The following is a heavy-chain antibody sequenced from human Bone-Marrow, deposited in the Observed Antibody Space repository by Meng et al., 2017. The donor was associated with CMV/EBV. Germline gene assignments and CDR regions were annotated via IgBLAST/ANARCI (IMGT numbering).Heavy chain of an antibody. D-gene: IGHD3-16*01. Sequence: GESLKISCAASGFTVSSYSMNWVRQAPEKGLEWVSSISRSGRYIYYADSVKGRFTISRDNAKNSLYLQMNTLRAEDTAVYYCARVQGVHVWGQGTTVTVSS. V-gene: IGHV3-21*01. CDR2: ISRSGRYI. J-gene: IGHJ6*02. CDR3: ARVQGVHV. CDR1: GFTVSSYS.